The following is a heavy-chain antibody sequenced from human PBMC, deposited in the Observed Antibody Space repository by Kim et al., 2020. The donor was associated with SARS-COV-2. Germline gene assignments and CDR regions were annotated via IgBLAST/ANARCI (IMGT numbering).Heavy chain of an antibody. CDR3: ASSIAAAGRWYFDL. CDR2: IYYSGST. Sequence: SETLSLTCTVSGGSVSSGSYYWSWIRQPPGKGLEWIGYIYYSGSTNYNPSLKSRVTISVDTSKNQFSLKLSSVTAADTAVYYCASSIAAAGRWYFDLWGRGTLVTVSS. CDR1: GGSVSSGSYY. V-gene: IGHV4-61*01. J-gene: IGHJ2*01. D-gene: IGHD6-13*01.